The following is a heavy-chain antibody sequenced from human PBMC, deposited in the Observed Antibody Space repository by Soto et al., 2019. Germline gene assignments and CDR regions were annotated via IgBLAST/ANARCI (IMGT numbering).Heavy chain of an antibody. CDR2: IKQDGSEK. CDR1: GFTFSSYW. J-gene: IGHJ6*02. D-gene: IGHD3-16*01. V-gene: IGHV3-7*04. Sequence: GGSLRLSCAASGFTFSSYWMSWVRQAPGKGLEWVANIKQDGSEKYYVDSVKGRFTISRDNAKNSLYLQMNSLRAEDTAVYYCAREGFRGVMSYDGMDVWGQGTTVTVSS. CDR3: AREGFRGVMSYDGMDV.